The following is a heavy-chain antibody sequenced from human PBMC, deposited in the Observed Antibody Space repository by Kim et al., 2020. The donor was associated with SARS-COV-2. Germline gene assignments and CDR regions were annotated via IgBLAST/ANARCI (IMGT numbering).Heavy chain of an antibody. D-gene: IGHD5-18*01. J-gene: IGHJ4*02. V-gene: IGHV4-34*01. Sequence: SETLSLTCAVYGGSFSGYYWSWIRQPPGKGLEWIGEINHSGSTNYNPSLKSRVTISVDTSKNQFSLKLSSVTAADTAVYYCARDRIQLWSNYFDYWGQGTLVTVSS. CDR3: ARDRIQLWSNYFDY. CDR1: GGSFSGYY. CDR2: INHSGST.